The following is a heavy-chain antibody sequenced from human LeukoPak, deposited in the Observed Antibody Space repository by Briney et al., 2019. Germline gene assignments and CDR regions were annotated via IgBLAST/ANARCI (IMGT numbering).Heavy chain of an antibody. J-gene: IGHJ4*02. CDR1: GGSISRYY. CDR2: IYTSGST. D-gene: IGHD1-26*01. V-gene: IGHV4-4*07. CDR3: ARLANSGSYRYVDY. Sequence: SETLSLTCTVSGGSISRYYWSWIRQPAGKGLEWIGRIYTSGSTNYNPSLKSRVTMSVDTSKNQFSLKLSSVTAADTAVYYCARLANSGSYRYVDYWGQGTLVTVSS.